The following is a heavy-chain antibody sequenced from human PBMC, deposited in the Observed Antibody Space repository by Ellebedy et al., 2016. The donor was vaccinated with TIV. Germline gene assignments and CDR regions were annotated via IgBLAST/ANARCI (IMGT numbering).Heavy chain of an antibody. D-gene: IGHD6-19*01. J-gene: IGHJ4*02. CDR2: ISSSGGST. CDR3: AKDRPSPQWPVDY. CDR1: GFTFSRYA. V-gene: IGHV3-23*01. Sequence: GESLKISXAGSGFTFSRYAMSWVRQAPGKGLEWVSAISSSGGSTYYADSVKGRFTISRDNPKNTLYLQMNSLRAEDTAVYYCAKDRPSPQWPVDYWGQGTLVTVSS.